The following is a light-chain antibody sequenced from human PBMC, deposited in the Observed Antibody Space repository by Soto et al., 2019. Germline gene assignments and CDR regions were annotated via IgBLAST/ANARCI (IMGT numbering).Light chain of an antibody. CDR1: SGHSTYA. CDR2: INSDGSH. CDR3: QSLGTVIQV. Sequence: QPVLTQSPSVSASLGASVKLTCTLSSGHSTYAIAWHQQQPEKGPRFLMKINSDGSHSKGDGFFDRFSGSSSGAERHLTISSLQSEDEADYYCQSLGTVIQVFGGGTQLTVL. V-gene: IGLV4-69*01. J-gene: IGLJ3*02.